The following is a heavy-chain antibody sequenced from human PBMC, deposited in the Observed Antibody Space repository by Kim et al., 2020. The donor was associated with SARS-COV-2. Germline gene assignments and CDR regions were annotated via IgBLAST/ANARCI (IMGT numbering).Heavy chain of an antibody. CDR3: ARRQFTSGWYYFDY. J-gene: IGHJ4*02. V-gene: IGHV3-74*01. CDR2: INSDGSTT. CDR1: GFTFSSHW. D-gene: IGHD6-19*01. Sequence: GGSLRLSCAASGFTFSSHWMHWVRQAPGKGLLWVSRINSDGSTTSYADSVKGRFTISRDNAKNTLYLQMNSLRAEDTAVYYCARRQFTSGWYYFDYWGQGTLVTVSS.